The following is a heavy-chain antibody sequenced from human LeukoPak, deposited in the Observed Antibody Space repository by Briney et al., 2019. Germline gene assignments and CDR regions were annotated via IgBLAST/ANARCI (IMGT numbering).Heavy chain of an antibody. CDR2: ISSSSSYI. D-gene: IGHD6-13*01. CDR1: GFTFSTYS. Sequence: GGSLRLSCAASGFTFSTYSMNWVRQTPGKGLEWVSSISSSSSYIYYADSVKGRFTISRDNAKNSLYLQMNSLRAEDMAVYYCARDRNSSSWFGGYWGQGTLVTVSS. J-gene: IGHJ4*02. V-gene: IGHV3-21*01. CDR3: ARDRNSSSWFGGY.